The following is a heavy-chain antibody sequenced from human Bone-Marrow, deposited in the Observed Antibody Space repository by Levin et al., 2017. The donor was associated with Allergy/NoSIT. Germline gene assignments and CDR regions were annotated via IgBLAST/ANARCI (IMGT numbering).Heavy chain of an antibody. CDR3: ARGHFPYYYYGMDV. CDR2: VSAYSGST. V-gene: IGHV1-18*01. J-gene: IGHJ6*02. CDR1: GYTFTTYG. Sequence: ASVKVSCKASGYTFTTYGLTWVRQAPGQGLEWMGWVSAYSGSTNYALNLQDRVTMTTDTATNTAYMELTSLRSDDTAIYYCARGHFPYYYYGMDVWGQGTTVVVSS.